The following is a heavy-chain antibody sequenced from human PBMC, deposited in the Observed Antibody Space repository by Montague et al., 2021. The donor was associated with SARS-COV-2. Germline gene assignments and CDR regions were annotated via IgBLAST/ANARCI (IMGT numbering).Heavy chain of an antibody. J-gene: IGHJ5*01. Sequence: SETLSLTCTMSGGSITYSSYYWGWIRLPPGKGLEWIGSIYYSGTAYYNASLKSRVTMSLDMSKNQLSLRLKSTTAADTAVYFCARASFYYGSGSHYNNWFDSWSQGTVVTVSS. D-gene: IGHD3-10*01. CDR2: IYYSGTA. CDR3: ARASFYYGSGSHYNNWFDS. V-gene: IGHV4-39*07. CDR1: GGSITYSSYY.